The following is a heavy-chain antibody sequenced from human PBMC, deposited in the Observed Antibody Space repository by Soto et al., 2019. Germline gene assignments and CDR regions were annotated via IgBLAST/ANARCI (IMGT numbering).Heavy chain of an antibody. CDR3: TASSGWYNAFDI. Sequence: EVQLLESGGGLVQPGGSLRLSCAASGFTFSSYAMSWVRQAPGKGLEWVSAISGSGGSTYYADSVKGRFTISRDNSKNTLYLQMNSLRAEDTAVYYCTASSGWYNAFDIWGHGTMVTVSS. CDR1: GFTFSSYA. D-gene: IGHD6-19*01. CDR2: ISGSGGST. V-gene: IGHV3-23*01. J-gene: IGHJ3*02.